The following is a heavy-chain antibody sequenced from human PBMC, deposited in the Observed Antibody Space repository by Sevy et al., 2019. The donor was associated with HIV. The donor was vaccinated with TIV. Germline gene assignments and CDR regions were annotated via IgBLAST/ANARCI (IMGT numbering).Heavy chain of an antibody. J-gene: IGHJ4*02. CDR2: IYYSGST. V-gene: IGHV4-59*01. CDR3: ARSNMGYDSFFDY. CDR1: GGSISNYY. Sequence: SETLSLTCTVSGGSISNYYWSWIRQPPGKGLEWIGYIYYSGSTNYNPSLKSRVTISVDTSKNQFSLKVSSVTAADTAVYYCARSNMGYDSFFDYWGQRTLVTVSS. D-gene: IGHD5-12*01.